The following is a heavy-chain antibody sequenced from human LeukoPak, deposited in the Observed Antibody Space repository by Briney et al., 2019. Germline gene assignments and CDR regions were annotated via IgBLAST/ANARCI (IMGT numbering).Heavy chain of an antibody. J-gene: IGHJ3*02. D-gene: IGHD3-22*01. CDR1: GFTFSSYS. V-gene: IGHV3-21*01. CDR3: ARVRSCSDYDSSGYPYACDI. Sequence: PGRSLRLSCAASGFTFSSYSMNWVPQAPGKGLEWVSSISSSSSYIYYADSVKGRFTISRDNAKNSLYLQMNSLRAEDTAVYYCARVRSCSDYDSSGYPYACDIWGQGTMVTVSS. CDR2: ISSSSSYI.